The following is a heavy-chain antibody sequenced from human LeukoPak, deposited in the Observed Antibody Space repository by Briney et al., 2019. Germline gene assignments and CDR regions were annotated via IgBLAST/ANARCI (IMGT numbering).Heavy chain of an antibody. D-gene: IGHD1-20*01. J-gene: IGHJ4*02. CDR3: AGLTGMTWDF. Sequence: SETLSLTCTVSGGSFSDSTYYWGWICQPPGKGLEWIGSIYYSGSTYYNPSLKSRVTISVDTSKNQFSLKLSSVTAADTAVYYCAGLTGMTWDFWGQGTLVTVSS. CDR2: IYYSGST. V-gene: IGHV4-39*01. CDR1: GGSFSDSTYY.